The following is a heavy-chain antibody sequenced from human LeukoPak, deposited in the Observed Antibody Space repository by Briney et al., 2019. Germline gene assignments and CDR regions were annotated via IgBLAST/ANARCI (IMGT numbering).Heavy chain of an antibody. V-gene: IGHV1-24*01. CDR2: FDPEDGET. CDR1: GYTLSELS. D-gene: IGHD3-10*01. CDR3: AAKSGAFDY. Sequence: GASVKVSCKVSGYTLSELSMHWVRHAPAKGLEWMGGFDPEDGETIYAQQFQGRVTMTEDSSTDIAYMELSSLRSENTAVYYCAAKSGAFDYWGQGTQVTVSS. J-gene: IGHJ4*02.